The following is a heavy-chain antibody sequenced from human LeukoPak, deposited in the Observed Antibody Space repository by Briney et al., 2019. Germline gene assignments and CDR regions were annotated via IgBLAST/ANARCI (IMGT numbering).Heavy chain of an antibody. CDR3: ARDSGVNWFDP. V-gene: IGHV3-21*01. D-gene: IGHD3-3*01. CDR2: ISSSSSYI. CDR1: GFTFSSYS. Sequence: GGSLRLSCAASGFTFSSYSMNWVRQAPGKGLEWVSSISSSSSYIYYADSVKGRFTISRDNAKNSLYLQMNSLRAEDTAVYYCARDSGVNWFDPWGQGTLVTASS. J-gene: IGHJ5*02.